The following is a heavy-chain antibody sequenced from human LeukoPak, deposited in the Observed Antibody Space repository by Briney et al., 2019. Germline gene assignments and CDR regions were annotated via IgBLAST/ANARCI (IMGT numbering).Heavy chain of an antibody. Sequence: SETLSLTCTGSGGSSSSCSYLWRWIRQPAGEGLEWIGRVYTSGSTSYYPYVQIRVTISEATSNTQLPLKLSSVTAADTAVYYCARGTLGGHIISHWFDPWGQGTLVTVSS. J-gene: IGHJ5*02. V-gene: IGHV4-61*02. CDR1: GGSSSSCSYL. CDR2: VYTSGST. D-gene: IGHD3-16*01. CDR3: ARGTLGGHIISHWFDP.